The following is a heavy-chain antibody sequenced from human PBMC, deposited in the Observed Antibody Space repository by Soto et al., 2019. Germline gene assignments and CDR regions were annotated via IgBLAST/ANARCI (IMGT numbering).Heavy chain of an antibody. V-gene: IGHV3-64D*06. CDR3: VKDRYVDY. CDR1: GFTFNSYA. CDR2: ISSNGGST. Sequence: GGSLRLSCSVSGFTFNSYAMHWVRQAPGKGLQYVSSISSNGGSTYYADSVKGRFIISRDNSKNTLYLQMSGLRGEDTAVYYCVKDRYVDYWGQGTLVTVSP. J-gene: IGHJ4*02.